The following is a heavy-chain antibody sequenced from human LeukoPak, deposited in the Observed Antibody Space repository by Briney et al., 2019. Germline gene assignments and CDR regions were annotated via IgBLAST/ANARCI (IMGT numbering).Heavy chain of an antibody. CDR1: GFTFSSSA. Sequence: GRSLRLSCAASGFTFSSSAMHWVRQAPGKGLEWVAVISYDGSNKYYADSVKGRFTISRDNSKNTLYLQMNSLRAEDTAVYYCAKSFGEGKNYYYYYGMDVWGQGTTVTVSS. CDR3: AKSFGEGKNYYYYYGMDV. V-gene: IGHV3-30*18. J-gene: IGHJ6*02. D-gene: IGHD3-10*01. CDR2: ISYDGSNK.